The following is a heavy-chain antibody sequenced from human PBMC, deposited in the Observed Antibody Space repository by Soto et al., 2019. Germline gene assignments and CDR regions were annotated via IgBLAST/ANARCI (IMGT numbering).Heavy chain of an antibody. CDR2: IGPTGDT. CDR1: GRSMSGYN. D-gene: IGHD3-10*01. CDR3: ARNGVGFGFDI. Sequence: QVQPQQWGARLLKPSETLSLTCAEYGRSMSGYNWSWLRRSPVRGLEWIGEIGPTGDTNYGPSFMSRVIVSVDTSKYELSLRLTQVTAADTATYLCARNGVGFGFDIWGLGTMVSVSS. V-gene: IGHV4-34*02. J-gene: IGHJ3*02.